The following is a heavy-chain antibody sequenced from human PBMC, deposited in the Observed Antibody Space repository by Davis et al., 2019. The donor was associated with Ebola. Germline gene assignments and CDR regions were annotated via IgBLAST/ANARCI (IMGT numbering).Heavy chain of an antibody. D-gene: IGHD4-17*01. Sequence: ASVKVSCKASGYTFTNYGVSWVRQAPGQGLEWMGWISGYNANTNYAQKFQGRVTMTTDTSTSTAYMELRSLRSDDTAVYYCARDLYGRTGDYAGYWGQGTLVTVSS. V-gene: IGHV1-18*01. CDR2: ISGYNANT. J-gene: IGHJ4*02. CDR3: ARDLYGRTGDYAGY. CDR1: GYTFTNYG.